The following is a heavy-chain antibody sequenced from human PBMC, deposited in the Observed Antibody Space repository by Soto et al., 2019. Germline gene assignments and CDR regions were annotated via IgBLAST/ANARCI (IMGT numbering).Heavy chain of an antibody. CDR3: AREMATISLGAFDI. CDR2: TNNDGSAT. D-gene: IGHD5-12*01. V-gene: IGHV3-74*01. J-gene: IGHJ3*02. Sequence: LRLSCAASGFGFSSYWMHWVRQAPGKGLVWVSRTNNDGSATTYADSVRGRFTSFRDNAKNTLFLQMTSLGVEDTAVYHCAREMATISLGAFDIWGEGTMVTVSS. CDR1: GFGFSSYW.